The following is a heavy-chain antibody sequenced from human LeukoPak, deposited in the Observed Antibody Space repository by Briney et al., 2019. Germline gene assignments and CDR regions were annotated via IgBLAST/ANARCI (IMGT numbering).Heavy chain of an antibody. CDR2: ITGSNGNK. V-gene: IGHV3-23*01. J-gene: IGHJ5*01. Sequence: PGGSLRLSCAASGFTFSSYAMSWVRQAPGKGLEWVSTITGSNGNKYYADSVKGRLPISRDNSKNTLYLQMNGLRAEDTAIYYCARESPVAATGRSWFDSWGQGTLVTVSS. CDR3: ARESPVAATGRSWFDS. D-gene: IGHD6-13*01. CDR1: GFTFSSYA.